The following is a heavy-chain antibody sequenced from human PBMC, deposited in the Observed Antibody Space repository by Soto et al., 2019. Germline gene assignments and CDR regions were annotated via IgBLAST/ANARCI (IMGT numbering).Heavy chain of an antibody. V-gene: IGHV3-23*01. Sequence: GGSLRLSCAASGFTFSSYAMSWVRQAPGKGLEWVSAISGSGGSTYYADSVKGRFTISRDNSKNTLYLQMNSLRAEDTAVYYCAKGARKIAARSSEYFQHWGQGTLVTVSS. J-gene: IGHJ1*01. CDR2: ISGSGGST. D-gene: IGHD6-6*01. CDR3: AKGARKIAARSSEYFQH. CDR1: GFTFSSYA.